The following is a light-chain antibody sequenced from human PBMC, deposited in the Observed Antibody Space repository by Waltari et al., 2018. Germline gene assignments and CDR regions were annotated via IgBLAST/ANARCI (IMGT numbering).Light chain of an antibody. CDR2: GAS. J-gene: IGKJ1*01. Sequence: EIVLTQSPGTLSLSPGERATLSCRASQSVSSSYLAWYQQKPGQAPRLLIYGASYRATGIPDRFSGSGSGTDFTLTISELEPEDFAVYYCQQYDRSPETFGQGTKVEIK. CDR1: QSVSSSY. V-gene: IGKV3-20*01. CDR3: QQYDRSPET.